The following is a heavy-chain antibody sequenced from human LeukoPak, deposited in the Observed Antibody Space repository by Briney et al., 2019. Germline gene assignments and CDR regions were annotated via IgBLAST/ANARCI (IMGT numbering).Heavy chain of an antibody. CDR2: ISDSSSYT. CDR1: GFTFSDYY. J-gene: IGHJ4*02. V-gene: IGHV3-11*05. Sequence: GGSLRLPCAASGFTFSDYYMSWIRQAPGQGLEWVSYISDSSSYTNYADSVKGRFTIYRDTAKKSLYLQMNSLRAEDTAFYYCARAGRYGFAGYSGDYWGQGTLVTVSS. CDR3: ARAGRYGFAGYSGDY. D-gene: IGHD3-10*01.